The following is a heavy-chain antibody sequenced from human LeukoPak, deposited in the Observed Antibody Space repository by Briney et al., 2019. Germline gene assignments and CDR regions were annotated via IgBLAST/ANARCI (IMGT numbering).Heavy chain of an antibody. CDR1: GYTLTELS. D-gene: IGHD6-13*01. J-gene: IGHJ4*02. Sequence: GSVKVSCKVSGYTLTELSMHWVRQAPGKGLEWMGGFDPEDGETIYAQKFQGRVTMTEDTSTDTAYMELSSLRSEDTAVYYCATPSTGYSSSWYPAYFDYWGQGTLVTVSS. CDR3: ATPSTGYSSSWYPAYFDY. V-gene: IGHV1-24*01. CDR2: FDPEDGET.